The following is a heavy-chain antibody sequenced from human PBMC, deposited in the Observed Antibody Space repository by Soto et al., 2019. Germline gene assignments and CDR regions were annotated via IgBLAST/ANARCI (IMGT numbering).Heavy chain of an antibody. D-gene: IGHD3-10*01. CDR1: GGSISSYY. CDR3: ARQPMVRGVIIPLDV. CDR2: IYYSGST. J-gene: IGHJ6*02. V-gene: IGHV4-59*01. Sequence: SETLSLTCTVSGGSISSYYWSWIRQPPGKGLEWIGYIYYSGSTNYNPPLKSRVTISVDTSKNQFSLKLSSVTAADTAVYYCARQPMVRGVIIPLDVWGQGTTVTVSS.